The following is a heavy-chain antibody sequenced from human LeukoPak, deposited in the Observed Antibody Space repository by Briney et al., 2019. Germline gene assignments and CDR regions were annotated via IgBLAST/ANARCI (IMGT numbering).Heavy chain of an antibody. CDR1: RFTFSSYR. J-gene: IGHJ4*02. V-gene: IGHV3-21*06. D-gene: IGHD6-13*01. CDR2: ISSSSSYI. Sequence: PGGSLRLSCAASRFTFSSYRINWVRQAPGKGLEWVSSISSSSSYIYYADSMRGRFTISRDNAKNSLYLQMNSLKPEDTAVYYCARVAEAAAFDSWGQGTLVTVSS. CDR3: ARVAEAAAFDS.